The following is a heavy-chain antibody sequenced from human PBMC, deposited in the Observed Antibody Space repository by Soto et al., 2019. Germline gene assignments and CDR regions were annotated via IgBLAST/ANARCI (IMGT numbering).Heavy chain of an antibody. D-gene: IGHD3-22*01. CDR3: ARDERGPTMIGEAY. CDR1: GFTFSTYA. J-gene: IGHJ4*02. CDR2: ISYDGSNK. Sequence: QEQLVESGGGVVQPGRSLRLSCAASGFTFSTYAMHWVRQAPGKGLEWVAVISYDGSNKYYADSVKGRFTISRDNSKNTLYLQMNSLRAEDTAVYYCARDERGPTMIGEAYWGQGTLVTVSS. V-gene: IGHV3-30-3*01.